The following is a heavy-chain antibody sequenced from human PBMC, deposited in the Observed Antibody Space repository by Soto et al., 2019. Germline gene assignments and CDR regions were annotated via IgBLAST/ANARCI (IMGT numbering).Heavy chain of an antibody. CDR3: ASSAYRNYGY. J-gene: IGHJ4*02. V-gene: IGHV3-7*01. CDR2: IKQDGSEK. CDR1: GFTFSTYW. Sequence: EVQLVESGGDLVQPGGSLRLSCAASGFTFSTYWMSWVRQAPGKGLEWVANIKQDGSEKYYVDSVKGRFTISRDNAKSSLYLQMNILRTEDTAVYYCASSAYRNYGYWGQGTLVTVSS. D-gene: IGHD4-4*01.